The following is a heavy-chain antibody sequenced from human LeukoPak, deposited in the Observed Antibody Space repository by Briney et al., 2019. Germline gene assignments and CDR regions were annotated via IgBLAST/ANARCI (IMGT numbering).Heavy chain of an antibody. CDR3: ARSRPSIAVAGTANWFDP. CDR2: INPNSGGT. CDR1: GYTFTGYH. J-gene: IGHJ5*02. D-gene: IGHD6-19*01. V-gene: IGHV1-2*06. Sequence: ASVKVSCKASGYTFTGYHMHWVRQAPGQGLEWMGRINPNSGGTNYAQKFQGRVTMTRDTSISTAYMELSRLRSDDTAVYYCARSRPSIAVAGTANWFDPWGQGTLVTVSS.